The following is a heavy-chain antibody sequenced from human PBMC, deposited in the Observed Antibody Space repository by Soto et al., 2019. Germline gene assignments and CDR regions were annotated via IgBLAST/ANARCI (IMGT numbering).Heavy chain of an antibody. CDR1: GGPVSSGSYY. Sequence: PSETLSLTCNVSGGPVSSGSYYWSWIRQPPGKGLEWIGYMYYSGSTTYNPSLKSRVTISIDTSKNQFSLKLSSVTAADTAVYYCARDVKYGATWSSGLGYWRQGTLVTVSS. V-gene: IGHV4-61*01. D-gene: IGHD6-13*01. CDR2: MYYSGST. CDR3: ARDVKYGATWSSGLGY. J-gene: IGHJ4*02.